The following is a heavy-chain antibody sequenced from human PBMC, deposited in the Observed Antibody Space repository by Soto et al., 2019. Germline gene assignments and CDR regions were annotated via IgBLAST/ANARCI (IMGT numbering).Heavy chain of an antibody. J-gene: IGHJ6*02. V-gene: IGHV1-18*01. CDR2: ISAYNGNT. CDR1: GYTFTIYG. Sequence: GASVEVCCKASGYTFTIYGIIWVRQAPGQGLEWMGWISAYNGNTNYAQKLQGRVTMTTDTSTSTAYMELRSLRSDDTAVYYCARVRGSVLSFFTMVRGATYYYGMDVWGQGTTVTVSS. CDR3: ARVRGSVLSFFTMVRGATYYYGMDV. D-gene: IGHD3-10*01.